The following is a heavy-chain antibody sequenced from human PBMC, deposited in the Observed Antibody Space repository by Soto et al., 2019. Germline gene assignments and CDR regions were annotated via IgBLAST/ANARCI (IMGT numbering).Heavy chain of an antibody. V-gene: IGHV3-7*03. D-gene: IGHD3-16*01. CDR2: IKEDGSGK. CDR3: VRVGRLGGY. J-gene: IGHJ4*02. Sequence: QPVGSLRLSCTASGFTFSSYWMSWVRQAPGKGLGWVANIKEDGSGKYYVDSVKGRFSISRDNARNSLYLQMNSLRVEDTAVYDCVRVGRLGGYWGQGALVTVSS. CDR1: GFTFSSYW.